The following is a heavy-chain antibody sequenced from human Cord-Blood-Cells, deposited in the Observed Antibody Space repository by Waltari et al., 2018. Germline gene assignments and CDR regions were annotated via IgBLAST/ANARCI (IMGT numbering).Heavy chain of an antibody. CDR2: MNPNSGNT. CDR3: ARDDYIWGSYRYLNWFDP. J-gene: IGHJ5*02. D-gene: IGHD3-16*02. CDR1: GYTFTSYD. V-gene: IGHV1-8*01. Sequence: QVQLVQSGAEVKKPGASVKVSCKASGYTFTSYDINWVRQATGQGLEWMGWMNPNSGNTGYAQKFQGRVTMTSNTSISTAYMELSSLRSEDTAVYYCARDDYIWGSYRYLNWFDPWGQGTLVTVSS.